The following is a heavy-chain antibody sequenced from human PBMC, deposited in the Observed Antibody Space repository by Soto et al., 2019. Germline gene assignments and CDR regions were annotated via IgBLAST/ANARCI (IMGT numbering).Heavy chain of an antibody. Sequence: SETLSLTCTVSGGSISSYYWSWIRQPPGKGLEWIGCIYYSGSTNYNPSLKSRVTILVDTSKNQFSLKLSSVTAADTAVYYCARGGSRDSRLRFLEWSPKEYYGMDVWGQGTTVTVSS. CDR3: ARGGSRDSRLRFLEWSPKEYYGMDV. CDR2: IYYSGST. D-gene: IGHD3-3*01. J-gene: IGHJ6*02. CDR1: GGSISSYY. V-gene: IGHV4-59*01.